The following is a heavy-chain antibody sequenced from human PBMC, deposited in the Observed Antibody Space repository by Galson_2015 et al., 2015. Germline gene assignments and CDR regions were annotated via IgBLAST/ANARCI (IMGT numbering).Heavy chain of an antibody. CDR2: INTNTGNP. CDR1: GYTFTNYA. J-gene: IGHJ4*02. D-gene: IGHD3-3*01. V-gene: IGHV7-4-1*02. Sequence: SVKVSCKASGYTFTNYAMNWVRQAPGEGLEWMGWINTNTGNPMYAQDFTGRFVFSLDTSVSTAYLQISSLKPEDTAVYYCARTRGEFWSGYYSSWGQGTLVTVSS. CDR3: ARTRGEFWSGYYSS.